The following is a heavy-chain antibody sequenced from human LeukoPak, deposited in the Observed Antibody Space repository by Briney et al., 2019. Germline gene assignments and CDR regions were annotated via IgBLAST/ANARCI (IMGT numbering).Heavy chain of an antibody. CDR3: AKERTIRGATFDY. CDR1: GFTFSSYG. Sequence: GGSLRLSCAASGFTFSSYGMHWVRQAPGKGLEWVAVISYDGSNKYYADSVKGRFTISRDNSKNTLYLQMNSLRAEDTAVYYCAKERTIRGATFDYWGQGTLVTVSP. CDR2: ISYDGSNK. D-gene: IGHD3-10*01. V-gene: IGHV3-30*18. J-gene: IGHJ4*02.